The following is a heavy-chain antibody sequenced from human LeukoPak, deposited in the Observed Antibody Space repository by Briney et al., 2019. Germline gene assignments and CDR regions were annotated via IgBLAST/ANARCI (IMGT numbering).Heavy chain of an antibody. V-gene: IGHV4-30-2*01. D-gene: IGHD4-23*01. CDR1: GGSISSGGYS. CDR2: IYHSGST. CDR3: ARSTVVTSFDY. J-gene: IGHJ4*02. Sequence: PSETLSLTCAVSGGSISSGGYSWSWIRQPPGKGLEWIGYIYHSGSTYYNPSLKSRVTISVDRSKNQFSLKLSSVTAADTAVYYCARSTVVTSFDYWGQGTPVTVSS.